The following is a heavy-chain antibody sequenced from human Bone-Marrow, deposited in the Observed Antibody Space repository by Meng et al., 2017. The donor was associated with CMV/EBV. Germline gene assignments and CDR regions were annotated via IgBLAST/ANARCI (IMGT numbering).Heavy chain of an antibody. CDR1: GFTFSSYS. J-gene: IGHJ6*02. CDR3: ARDGDIVVMGMDV. CDR2: ISSSSSYI. Sequence: GESLKISCAASGFTFSSYSMNWVRQAPGKGLEWVSSISSSSSYIYYADSVKGRFTISRDNAKNSLYLQMNSLRAEDTAVYYCARDGDIVVMGMDVWGQGTMVTVSS. D-gene: IGHD2-8*01. V-gene: IGHV3-21*01.